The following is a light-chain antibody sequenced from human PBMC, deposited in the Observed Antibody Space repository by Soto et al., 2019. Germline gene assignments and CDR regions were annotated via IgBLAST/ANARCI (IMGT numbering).Light chain of an antibody. J-gene: IGLJ1*01. V-gene: IGLV2-14*03. Sequence: QSALTQPASVSGSPGQSIAISCTGTSSEVGAYNYVSWYQQHPGKAHKLMIYDVNNRPSGVSNRLSGSKSGNTASLTISGLQAEDEADYYCNSYTASSTYVFGTGTKVTVL. CDR3: NSYTASSTYV. CDR2: DVN. CDR1: SSEVGAYNY.